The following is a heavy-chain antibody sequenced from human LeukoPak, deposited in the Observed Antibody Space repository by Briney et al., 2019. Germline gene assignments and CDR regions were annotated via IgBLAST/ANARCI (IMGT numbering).Heavy chain of an antibody. D-gene: IGHD1-1*01. Sequence: GGSLRLSCAASGFIFSNYALMWVRQAPGKGLEWVSSITGSGDNTFYADSVKGRFSLSRDNSKNMLYLQMYSLGAEDTAMYYCAKGATTGLVDWFDPWGQGTLVTVSS. V-gene: IGHV3-23*01. CDR2: ITGSGDNT. CDR3: AKGATTGLVDWFDP. CDR1: GFIFSNYA. J-gene: IGHJ5*02.